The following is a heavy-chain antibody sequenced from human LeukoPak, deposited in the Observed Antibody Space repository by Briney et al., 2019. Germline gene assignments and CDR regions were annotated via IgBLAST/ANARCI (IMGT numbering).Heavy chain of an antibody. J-gene: IGHJ4*02. CDR1: GYTFTGYY. V-gene: IGHV1-2*02. CDR2: INPNSGDT. Sequence: APVKVSCKASGYTFTGYYMYWMRQAPGQGLEWMGWINPNSGDTNYAQKFQGRVTMTSDTSISTAYMELTRLRSDDTAMYYCARDYSSSIYWGQGTLVTVSS. CDR3: ARDYSSSIY. D-gene: IGHD6-6*01.